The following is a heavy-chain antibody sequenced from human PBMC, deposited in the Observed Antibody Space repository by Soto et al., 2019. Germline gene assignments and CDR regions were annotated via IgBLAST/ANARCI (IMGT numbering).Heavy chain of an antibody. D-gene: IGHD6-6*01. CDR2: IWYDGSNK. Sequence: QVQLVGSGGGVVQPGRSLRLSCAASGFTFSSYGMHWVRQAPGKGLEWVAVIWYDGSNKYYADSVKGRFTISRDNSKNTLYLQMNSLRAEDTAVYYCARERPSSIAPDYWGQGTLVTVSS. CDR1: GFTFSSYG. V-gene: IGHV3-33*01. J-gene: IGHJ4*02. CDR3: ARERPSSIAPDY.